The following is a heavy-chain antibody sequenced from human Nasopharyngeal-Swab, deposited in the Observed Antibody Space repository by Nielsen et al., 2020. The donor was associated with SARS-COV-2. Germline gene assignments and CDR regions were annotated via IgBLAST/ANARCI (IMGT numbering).Heavy chain of an antibody. CDR1: GGSISSSSYY. CDR2: IYYSGST. V-gene: IGHV4-39*01. J-gene: IGHJ4*02. CDR3: ARSGDGYDY. Sequence: SETLSLTCTVSGGSISSSSYYWGWIRQPPGKGLEWIGSIYYSGSTYYNSSLKSRVTISVDTSKNQFSLKLSSVTAADTAVYYCARSGDGYDYWGQGTLVTVSS. D-gene: IGHD2-21*01.